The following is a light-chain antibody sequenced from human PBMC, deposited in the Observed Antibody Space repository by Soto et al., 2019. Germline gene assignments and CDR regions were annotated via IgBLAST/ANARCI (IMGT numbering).Light chain of an antibody. CDR3: QQYYSYTWK. CDR2: DAS. Sequence: HAPTTLSKYLCNLVTFTFRASQSISSWLAWYQQKPGKPPKLLIYDASSLESGVPSRFSGSGSGTDFTLTISGLQSEDFATYYCQQYYSYTWKFGQGTKVDIK. V-gene: IGKV1-5*01. J-gene: IGKJ1*01. CDR1: QSISSW.